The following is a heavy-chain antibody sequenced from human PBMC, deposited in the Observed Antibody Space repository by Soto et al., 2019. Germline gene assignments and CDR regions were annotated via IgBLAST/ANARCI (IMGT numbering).Heavy chain of an antibody. CDR2: VFYSGST. CDR3: VRAGSGYSFDY. J-gene: IGHJ4*02. V-gene: IGHV4-59*01. CDR1: GGSISSYY. D-gene: IGHD3-9*01. Sequence: SETLSLTCAVSGGSISSYYWSWIRQPPGKGLELIGYVFYSGSTSYSPSLKSRVTISLDTSKNRFSLKLNSVTAADTAVYYCVRAGSGYSFDYWGQGTLVTAPQ.